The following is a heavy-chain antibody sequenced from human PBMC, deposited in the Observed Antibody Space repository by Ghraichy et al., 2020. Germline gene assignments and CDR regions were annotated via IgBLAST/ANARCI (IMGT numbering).Heavy chain of an antibody. CDR2: ISGSGGST. CDR1: GFTFSSYA. V-gene: IGHV3-23*01. J-gene: IGHJ4*02. D-gene: IGHD4-17*01. Sequence: GGSLRLSCAASGFTFSSYAMSWVRQAPGKGLEWVSAISGSGGSTYYADSVKGRFTISRDNSKNTLYLQMNSLRAEDTAVYYCASWRHDYGDYRGSYWGQGTLVTVSS. CDR3: ASWRHDYGDYRGSY.